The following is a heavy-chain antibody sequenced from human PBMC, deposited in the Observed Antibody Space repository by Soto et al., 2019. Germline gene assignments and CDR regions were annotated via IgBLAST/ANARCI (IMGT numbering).Heavy chain of an antibody. V-gene: IGHV1-69*02. Sequence: GASVKVSCKASGGTFSSYTISWVRQAPGQGLEWMGRIIPILGIANYAQKFQGRVTITADKSTSTAYMELSSLRSEDTAVYYCARSPYYDILTGYSEVYYYYGMDVWGQGTTVTAP. CDR2: IIPILGIA. CDR3: ARSPYYDILTGYSEVYYYYGMDV. J-gene: IGHJ6*02. D-gene: IGHD3-9*01. CDR1: GGTFSSYT.